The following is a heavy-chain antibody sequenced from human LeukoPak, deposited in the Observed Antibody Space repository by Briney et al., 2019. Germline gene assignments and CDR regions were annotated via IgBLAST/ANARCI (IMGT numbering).Heavy chain of an antibody. CDR2: IYPGDSDT. D-gene: IGHD2-2*01. CDR3: ARGYCSSTSCSYFDY. J-gene: IGHJ4*02. V-gene: IGHV5-51*01. CDR1: GYSFTSYW. Sequence: GESLELSCKGSGYSFTSYWIGWVRQMPGKGLEWMGIIYPGDSDTRYSPSFQGQVTISADKSISTAYLQWSSLKASDTAMYYCARGYCSSTSCSYFDYWGQGTLVTVSS.